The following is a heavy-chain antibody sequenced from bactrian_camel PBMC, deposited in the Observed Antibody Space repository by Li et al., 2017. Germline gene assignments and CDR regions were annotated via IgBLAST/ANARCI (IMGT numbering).Heavy chain of an antibody. D-gene: IGHD2*01. CDR3: AARLGGYCPRYFRRGDFKY. CDR2: ALRSGSVT. J-gene: IGHJ4*01. CDR1: GYDVSADC. V-gene: IGHV3S6*01. Sequence: QVQLVESGGGSVQAGGSLRLSCVASGYDVSADCMSWFRQIPGKEREGVAGALRSGSVTYVADSVSGRFTISQDNAKSTLYLQMNSLTPEDTAMYYCAARLGGYCPRYFRRGDFKYWGQGTQVTVS.